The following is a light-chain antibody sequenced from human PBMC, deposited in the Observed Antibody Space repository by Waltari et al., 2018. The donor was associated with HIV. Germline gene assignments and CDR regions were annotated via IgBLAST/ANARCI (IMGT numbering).Light chain of an antibody. V-gene: IGLV1-44*01. CDR2: SNN. CDR3: AAWDDSLSVHVV. CDR1: SSNIGSNT. Sequence: QSVLTQPPSASGTPGQRVTISCSGSSSNIGSNTVNWYQQLPGTAPKLLIYSNNQRTSGFPDRFSGSKSGTSASRAISGLQSEDEADDYCAAWDDSLSVHVVFGGGTRLTVL. J-gene: IGLJ2*01.